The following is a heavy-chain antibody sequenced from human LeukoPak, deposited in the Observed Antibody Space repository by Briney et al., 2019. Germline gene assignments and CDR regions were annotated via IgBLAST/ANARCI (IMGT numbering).Heavy chain of an antibody. CDR2: ISYDGSNK. CDR3: AKFTRHPLVPSFLDAFDI. Sequence: PGGSLRLSCATSGFTFSSYGMHWVRQAPGKGLEWVAVISYDGSNKYYADSVKGRFTISRDNSKNTLYLQMNSLRAEDTAVYYCAKFTRHPLVPSFLDAFDIWGQGTMVTVSS. V-gene: IGHV3-30*18. J-gene: IGHJ3*02. CDR1: GFTFSSYG. D-gene: IGHD3-3*02.